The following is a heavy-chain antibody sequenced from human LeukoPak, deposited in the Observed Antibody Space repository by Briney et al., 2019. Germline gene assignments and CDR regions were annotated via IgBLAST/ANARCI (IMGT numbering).Heavy chain of an antibody. V-gene: IGHV3-48*03. CDR3: ARDRPDCSGGTCYYYYYGMDV. D-gene: IGHD2-15*01. CDR1: GFTFSSYE. J-gene: IGHJ6*02. Sequence: GGSLRLSCAAPGFTFSSYEMNWVRQAPGKGLEWVPYISSSGSIIYYVDSVKGRFTISRDNAKNSLYLQMNSLRAEDTAVYYCARDRPDCSGGTCYYYYYGMDVWGQGTTVTVSS. CDR2: ISSSGSII.